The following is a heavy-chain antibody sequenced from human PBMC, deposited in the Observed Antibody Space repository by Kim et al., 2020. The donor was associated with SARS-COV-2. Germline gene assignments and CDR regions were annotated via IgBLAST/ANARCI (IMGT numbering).Heavy chain of an antibody. V-gene: IGHV3-7*05. CDR3: QAVADRMVRDY. J-gene: IGHJ4*02. CDR1: GFTFSNYW. Sequence: GGSLRLSCIASGFTFSNYWMSWVRQAPGKGLEGVACIEKDGSAKYYADSVQGRFTISRDNTKNSLSLQMNSLRAEDTAIYYCQAVADRMVRDYWGQGTLVTVSS. CDR2: IEKDGSAK. D-gene: IGHD3-10*01.